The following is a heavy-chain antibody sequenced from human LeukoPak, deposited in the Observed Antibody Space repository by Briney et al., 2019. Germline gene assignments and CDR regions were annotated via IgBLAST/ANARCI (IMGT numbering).Heavy chain of an antibody. CDR3: ARSLAVAGASPKDAFNI. Sequence: LRLSCAASGFTVSSNYMSWVRQPPEKGLDWIGSVYYSGSTDYNPSLKSRVTISVDTSKNQFSLKLSSLTAADTAVYYCARSLAVAGASPKDAFNIWGQGTMVTVSS. CDR1: GFTVSSNY. D-gene: IGHD6-19*01. J-gene: IGHJ3*02. V-gene: IGHV4-39*07. CDR2: VYYSGST.